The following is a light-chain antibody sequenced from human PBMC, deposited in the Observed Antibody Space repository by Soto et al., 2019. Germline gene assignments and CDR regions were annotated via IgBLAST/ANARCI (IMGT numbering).Light chain of an antibody. CDR1: QSISSW. V-gene: IGKV1-5*01. CDR2: DAS. Sequence: DIQMTQSPSTLSASVGDRVTITCRASQSISSWLAWYQQKPGKAPKLLIYDASSLESGVPSRFSGSGSGTEFSLTISSLQPDDFATYYCQQYNSYCTFGQGTQVDIK. CDR3: QQYNSYCT. J-gene: IGKJ1*01.